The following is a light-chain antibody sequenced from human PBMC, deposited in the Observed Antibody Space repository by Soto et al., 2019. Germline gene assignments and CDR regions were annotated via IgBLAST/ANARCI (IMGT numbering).Light chain of an antibody. V-gene: IGLV2-11*01. Sequence: QSVLTQPRSVSGSPGQSVTISCTGTSSNVGGYNYVSWYQQHPGKVPKLLIYDVTKRPSGVPDRFSGSKSGNTASLTISGLQAEDEAYYYCCSHERPYTPYVFGTGTKHTDL. CDR2: DVT. J-gene: IGLJ1*01. CDR3: CSHERPYTPYV. CDR1: SSNVGGYNY.